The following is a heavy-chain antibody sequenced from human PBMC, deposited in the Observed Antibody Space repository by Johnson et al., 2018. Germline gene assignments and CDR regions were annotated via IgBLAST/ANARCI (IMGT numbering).Heavy chain of an antibody. CDR1: GGTFSSYT. V-gene: IGHV1-69*09. J-gene: IGHJ3*02. D-gene: IGHD7-27*01. Sequence: VQLVESGAEVKKPGSSVKVSCKASGGTFSSYTISWVRQAPGQGLEWMGRIITILGIANYAQKFQGRLTVTADTATGTAYMELSSLRSEDTAVYYWARGRPWAGERSMWTLVFDMWGQGTRVTVSS. CDR2: IITILGIA. CDR3: ARGRPWAGERSMWTLVFDM.